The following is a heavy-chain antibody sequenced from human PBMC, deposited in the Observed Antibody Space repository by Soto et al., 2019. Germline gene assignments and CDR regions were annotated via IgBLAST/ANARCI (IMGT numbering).Heavy chain of an antibody. D-gene: IGHD2-15*01. CDR2: TYYRSKWNN. CDR3: EYINSGGSDSFDI. V-gene: IGHV6-1*01. J-gene: IGHJ3*02. CDR1: GDSVSSKSAA. Sequence: PSETLSLTCVISGDSVSSKSAAWNWIRQSPSRGLEWLGRTYYRSKWNNNYAVSVKSRITINPDTSKNQFSLQLNSVSPEDTAVYYCEYINSGGSDSFDIWGQGTMVTVSS.